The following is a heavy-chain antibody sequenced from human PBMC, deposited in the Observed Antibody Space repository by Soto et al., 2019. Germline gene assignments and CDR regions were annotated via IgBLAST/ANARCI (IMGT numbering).Heavy chain of an antibody. J-gene: IGHJ4*02. Sequence: SDTLPLTCTFSCFSINAHFWSWFLHSAWKGLEWIGHIYISGTTMYNPSIKSRLTMSVDPPKNQLSFKLPSVHAEDTAVYSCARINGRYPDFWAPGPMVSVSA. CDR2: IYISGTT. D-gene: IGHD2-8*01. V-gene: IGHV4-4*07. CDR1: CFSINAHF. CDR3: ARINGRYPDF.